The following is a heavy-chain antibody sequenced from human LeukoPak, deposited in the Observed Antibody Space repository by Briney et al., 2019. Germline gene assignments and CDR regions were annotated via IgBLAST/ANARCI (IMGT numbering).Heavy chain of an antibody. CDR3: ARPQLTYYYMDV. J-gene: IGHJ6*03. CDR2: IYYSGST. V-gene: IGHV4-59*11. Sequence: SETLSLTCTVSGGSISSHYWSWIRQPRGKGLEWIGYIYYSGSTNYNPSLKSRVTISVDTSKNQFSLKLSSVTAADTAVYYCARPQLTYYYMDVWGKGTTVTVSS. CDR1: GGSISSHY. D-gene: IGHD6-6*01.